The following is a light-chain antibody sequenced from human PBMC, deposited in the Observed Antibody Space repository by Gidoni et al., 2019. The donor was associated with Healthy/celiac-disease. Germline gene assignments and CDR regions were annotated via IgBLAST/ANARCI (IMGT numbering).Light chain of an antibody. Sequence: EIVLTQSPATLSLSPGERATLSCRASQSVSSYLAWYQQKPGQAPRPLIYDASNRATGIPARFSCSGSGTDFTLTISSLEPEDFAVYYCQQRSNWPPFTFGPGTKVDIK. J-gene: IGKJ3*01. V-gene: IGKV3-11*01. CDR2: DAS. CDR3: QQRSNWPPFT. CDR1: QSVSSY.